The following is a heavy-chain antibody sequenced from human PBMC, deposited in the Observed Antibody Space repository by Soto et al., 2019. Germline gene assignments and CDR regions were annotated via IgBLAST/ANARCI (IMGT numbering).Heavy chain of an antibody. CDR3: VKGSDVARQELDY. J-gene: IGHJ4*02. CDR1: EFTFSNFG. V-gene: IGHV3-30*18. D-gene: IGHD3-3*01. CDR2: ISADGSDK. Sequence: QVQLVESGGGVVQPGRSLRLSCAASEFTFSNFGMHWVRQAPGKGLEWVAAISADGSDKYFSGSVKGRFTISRDNSKNTLFLQMNSLRVEDTAVYYCVKGSDVARQELDYWGQGTRVTVSS.